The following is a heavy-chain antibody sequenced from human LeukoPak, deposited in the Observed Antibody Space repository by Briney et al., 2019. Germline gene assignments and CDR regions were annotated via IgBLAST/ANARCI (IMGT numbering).Heavy chain of an antibody. Sequence: ASVKVSCKVSGYTLTELSMHWVRQTPGKGLEWMGGFDPEDGETLYAQKFQGRVTMTEDASTDTAYMELSSLRSDDTAVYFCATDQRGAGLGFRYGSGSYNGLDVWGQGTAVTVS. CDR1: GYTLTELS. V-gene: IGHV1-24*01. D-gene: IGHD3-10*01. CDR2: FDPEDGET. J-gene: IGHJ6*02. CDR3: ATDQRGAGLGFRYGSGSYNGLDV.